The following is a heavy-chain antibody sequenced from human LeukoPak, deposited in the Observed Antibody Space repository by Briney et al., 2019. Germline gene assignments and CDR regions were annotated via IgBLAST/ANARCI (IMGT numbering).Heavy chain of an antibody. D-gene: IGHD2-15*01. CDR1: GYTFTSYG. CDR3: ARDPPCSGGSCSYYYYYYGMDV. J-gene: IGHJ6*02. Sequence: ASVKVSCKASGYTFTSYGISWVRQAPGQGLEWMGWISAYNGNTNYAQKLQGRVTVTTDTSTSTAYMELRSLRSDDTAVYYCARDPPCSGGSCSYYYYYYGMDVWGQGTTVTVSS. CDR2: ISAYNGNT. V-gene: IGHV1-18*01.